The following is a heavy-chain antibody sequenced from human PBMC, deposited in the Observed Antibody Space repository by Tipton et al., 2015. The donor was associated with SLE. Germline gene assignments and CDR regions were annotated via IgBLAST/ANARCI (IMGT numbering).Heavy chain of an antibody. CDR3: ARDYFDSAGYTFIDV. CDR1: GGSVSSSSYY. Sequence: TLSLTCTVSGGSVSSSSYYWGWIRQPPGKGLEWIGNIYHSGNTYYNPSLKSRVTISVDTSKNQFSLRLTSVTAADTAVYFCARDYFDSAGYTFIDVWGKGTTVSVSS. J-gene: IGHJ6*03. D-gene: IGHD3-22*01. CDR2: IYHSGNT. V-gene: IGHV4-39*07.